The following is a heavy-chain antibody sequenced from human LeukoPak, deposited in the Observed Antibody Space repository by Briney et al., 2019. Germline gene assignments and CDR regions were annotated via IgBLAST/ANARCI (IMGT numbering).Heavy chain of an antibody. J-gene: IGHJ4*02. CDR1: GFTFSNYG. Sequence: PGGSLRLSCAASGFTFSNYGMTWIRRAPGKGLEWVSAVGGSGDITYHSNSVKGRFTVSRDNSKNTLYLQMNSLRVDDTAVYYCAKTAGYFDHWGQGTLVTVSS. V-gene: IGHV3-23*01. CDR2: VGGSGDIT. CDR3: AKTAGYFDH.